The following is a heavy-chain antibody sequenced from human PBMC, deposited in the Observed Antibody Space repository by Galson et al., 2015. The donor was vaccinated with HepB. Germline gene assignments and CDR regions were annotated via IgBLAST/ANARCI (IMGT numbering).Heavy chain of an antibody. Sequence: SVKVSCKASGYTFSSYSITWVRQAPGQGLEWVGWISPHNRYTNYAQNFRGRVTMTTDTSTNTAYMELRSLRSDDTAIYYCARGAVVVAVGATENNWFDPWGRESLVTVSS. CDR2: ISPHNRYT. J-gene: IGHJ5*02. V-gene: IGHV1-18*01. D-gene: IGHD2-15*01. CDR1: GYTFSSYS. CDR3: ARGAVVVAVGATENNWFDP.